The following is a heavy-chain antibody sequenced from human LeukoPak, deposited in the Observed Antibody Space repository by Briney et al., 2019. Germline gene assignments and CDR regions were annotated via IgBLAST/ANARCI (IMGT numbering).Heavy chain of an antibody. Sequence: ASVKVSCKASGYTFTSYAMHWVRQAPGQRLEWMGWINAGNGNTKYSQKFQGRVTITRDTSASTAYMELSSLRSEDTAVYYCARDRGGTGDFDYWGQGTLVTVSS. CDR3: ARDRGGTGDFDY. CDR1: GYTFTSYA. CDR2: INAGNGNT. D-gene: IGHD1-1*01. J-gene: IGHJ4*02. V-gene: IGHV1-3*01.